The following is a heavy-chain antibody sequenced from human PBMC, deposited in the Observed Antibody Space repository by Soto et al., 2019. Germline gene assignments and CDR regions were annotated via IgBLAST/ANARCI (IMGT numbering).Heavy chain of an antibody. J-gene: IGHJ6*03. CDR1: GGSISSYY. Sequence: SETLSVTCTVSGGSISSYYWSWIRQPPGKGLEWIGYIYYSGSTNYNPSLKSRVTISVDTSKNQFSLKLSSVTAADTAVYYCARGAASSIYYYYYMDVWGKGTTVTV. V-gene: IGHV4-59*01. D-gene: IGHD2-21*01. CDR2: IYYSGST. CDR3: ARGAASSIYYYYYMDV.